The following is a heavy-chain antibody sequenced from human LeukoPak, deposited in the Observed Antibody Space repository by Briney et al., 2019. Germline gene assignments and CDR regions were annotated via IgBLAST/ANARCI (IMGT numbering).Heavy chain of an antibody. V-gene: IGHV1-2*02. CDR1: GYTFSDYY. Sequence: ASVKVSCKTSGYTFSDYYIHWIRQAPGQGLEWVGWINPNSGDTDYAQKFQGRVTVTRDTSISTAYMELGRLRSDDTAVYYCARDGRGVRYAFDIWGQGTMVTVSS. CDR2: INPNSGDT. CDR3: ARDGRGVRYAFDI. D-gene: IGHD1-26*01. J-gene: IGHJ3*02.